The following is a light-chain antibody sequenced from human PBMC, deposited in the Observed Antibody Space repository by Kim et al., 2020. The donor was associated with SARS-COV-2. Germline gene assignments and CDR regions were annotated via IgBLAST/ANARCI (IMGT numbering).Light chain of an antibody. Sequence: ASVGDRVTITCRASQNVYTWLAWYQQKPGKAPKLLIYKSSGVQSGVPSRFSGSGSGTDFTLTITSLQPDDFATYYCQQYNTYPWAFGQGTKVDIK. J-gene: IGKJ1*01. CDR1: QNVYTW. CDR2: KSS. V-gene: IGKV1-5*03. CDR3: QQYNTYPWA.